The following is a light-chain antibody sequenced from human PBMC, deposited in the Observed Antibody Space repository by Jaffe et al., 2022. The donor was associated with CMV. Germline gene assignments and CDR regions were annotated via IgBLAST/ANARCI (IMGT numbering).Light chain of an antibody. CDR2: EVT. Sequence: QSALTQPASVSGSPGQSITISCTGTNSDVGSYNLVSWYQLHPGKAPKLMIYEVTKRPSGVSNRFSASKSGNTASLTISGLQAEDEADYYCCSYADSTALRVVFGGGTKLTVL. V-gene: IGLV2-23*02. CDR1: NSDVGSYNL. J-gene: IGLJ2*01. CDR3: CSYADSTALRVV.